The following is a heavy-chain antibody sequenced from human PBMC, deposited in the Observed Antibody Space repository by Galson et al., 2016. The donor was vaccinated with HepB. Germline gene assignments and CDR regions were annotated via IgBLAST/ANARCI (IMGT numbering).Heavy chain of an antibody. J-gene: IGHJ5*02. V-gene: IGHV4-4*02. Sequence: SETLSLTCAVSGGSINSNNWWNWVRQLPGKGLEWIGEIYKSGTTHDNSSLKSRVTISIDNSKNQFSLRMTSVTAADRAVYYCSGGELARGFDPWGQGSLVTVSS. CDR2: IYKSGTT. CDR3: SGGELARGFDP. CDR1: GGSINSNNW. D-gene: IGHD5-24*01.